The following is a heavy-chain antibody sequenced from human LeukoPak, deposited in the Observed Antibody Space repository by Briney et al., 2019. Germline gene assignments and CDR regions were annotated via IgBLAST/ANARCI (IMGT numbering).Heavy chain of an antibody. CDR3: ARAGPRWLFDY. D-gene: IGHD5-24*01. CDR1: GGSISSYY. V-gene: IGHV4-59*01. CDR2: IYYSGST. Sequence: SETLSLTCTVSGGSISSYYWSWIRQPPGKGLEWIGYIYYSGSTNYNPSLKSRVTISVDTSKNQFSLKLSSVTAADTAVYYCARAGPRWLFDYWGQGTLVTVSS. J-gene: IGHJ4*02.